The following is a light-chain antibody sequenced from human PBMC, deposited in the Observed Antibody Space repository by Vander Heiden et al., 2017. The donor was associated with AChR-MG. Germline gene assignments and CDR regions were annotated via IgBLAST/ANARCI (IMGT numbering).Light chain of an antibody. CDR2: GAI. CDR3: QQYGDSPLVS. Sequence: EVVLTQSPGTLSLSPGEGATLSCRASQSVRSSYLAWYQQKLGQTPRLLIYGAISRDPGIPDRFSGSGYGTDFTLTISRREPEDFAVYYCQQYGDSPLVSFGGGTKVEVK. J-gene: IGKJ4*01. V-gene: IGKV3-20*01. CDR1: QSVRSSY.